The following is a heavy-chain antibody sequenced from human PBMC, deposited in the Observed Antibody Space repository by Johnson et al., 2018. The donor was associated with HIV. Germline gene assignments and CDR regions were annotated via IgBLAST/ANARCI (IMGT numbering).Heavy chain of an antibody. CDR1: GFTFSRNA. CDR3: AKPRQPSDAFDI. CDR2: ISDSGGRT. D-gene: IGHD6-13*01. Sequence: VQLVESGGGVVQPGRSLRLSCAASGFTFSRNAMTWVRQAPGKGPEWVSSISDSGGRTYYADSVKGRFTISRDNSKNTLYLQMNSLRAEDTALYYCAKPRQPSDAFDIWGQGTMVTVSS. V-gene: IGHV3-23*04. J-gene: IGHJ3*02.